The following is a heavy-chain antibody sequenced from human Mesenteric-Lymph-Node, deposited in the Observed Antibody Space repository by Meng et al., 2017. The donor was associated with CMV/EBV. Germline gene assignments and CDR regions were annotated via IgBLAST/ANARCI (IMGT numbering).Heavy chain of an antibody. J-gene: IGHJ4*02. Sequence: ASVKVSCKSSGYTFTAYYMHWVRQAPGQGLEWMGIINPSEGSTSYAQKFRGRLTMTRDTSTSTVSMELSSLRSEDTAVYYCATRRNIGVIPPAISYFDHWGQGMQVTVSS. CDR1: GYTFTAYY. CDR2: INPSEGST. CDR3: ATRRNIGVIPPAISYFDH. V-gene: IGHV1-46*01. D-gene: IGHD2-2*02.